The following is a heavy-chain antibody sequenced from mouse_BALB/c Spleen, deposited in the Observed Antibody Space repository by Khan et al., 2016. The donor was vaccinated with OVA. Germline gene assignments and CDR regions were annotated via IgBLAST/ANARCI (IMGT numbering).Heavy chain of an antibody. V-gene: IGHV5-6-4*01. CDR1: GFTFSSYT. D-gene: IGHD2-1*01. Sequence: EVQLVESGGGLVKPGGSLKLSCAASGFTFSSYTMSWVRQTPEKRLEWVATISSGGTYTYYVDSVEGRFTLSRDNAKNTLYLEMTSLKSEDTAIYYCTRGEGYYGNPYAIDFWGQGTSLTVSS. CDR3: TRGEGYYGNPYAIDF. J-gene: IGHJ4*01. CDR2: ISSGGTYT.